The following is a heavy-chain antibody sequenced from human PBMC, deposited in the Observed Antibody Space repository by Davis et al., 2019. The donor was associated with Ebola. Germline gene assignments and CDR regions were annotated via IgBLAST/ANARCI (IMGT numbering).Heavy chain of an antibody. CDR3: AREGGYGDYPDY. J-gene: IGHJ4*02. V-gene: IGHV1-2*02. Sequence: ASVKVSCKASGYTFTGYYMHWVRQAPGQGLEWMGWINPNSGGTNYAQKFQGRVTMTRDTSISTAYMELSSLRSEDTAVYYCAREGGYGDYPDYWGQGTLVTVSS. CDR2: INPNSGGT. D-gene: IGHD4-17*01. CDR1: GYTFTGYY.